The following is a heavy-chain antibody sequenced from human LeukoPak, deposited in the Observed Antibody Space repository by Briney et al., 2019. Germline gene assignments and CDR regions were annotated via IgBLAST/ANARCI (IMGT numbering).Heavy chain of an antibody. V-gene: IGHV3-23*01. Sequence: GGSLRLSCAASGFIFSNYALSWVRQAPGKGLEWVSAMTGGTYSTYYADSVKGRFTISRDNAKNILYLQMNSLRAEDTAVYYCGRGGRDFWNGYSIDYWGQGTLVTVSS. CDR1: GFIFSNYA. D-gene: IGHD3-3*01. CDR2: MTGGTYST. J-gene: IGHJ4*02. CDR3: GRGGRDFWNGYSIDY.